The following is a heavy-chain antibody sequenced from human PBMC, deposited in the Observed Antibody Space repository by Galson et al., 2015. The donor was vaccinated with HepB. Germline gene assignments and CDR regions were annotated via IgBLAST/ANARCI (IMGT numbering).Heavy chain of an antibody. CDR3: AKWRLSERWFDP. J-gene: IGHJ5*02. Sequence: SLRLSCAASGFTFSDFAVVWVRQAPGVGLEWVSTCGSGNIKYYADSVKGRFTISRDNSRNTLYLQMNSLRAEDTAVYYCAKWRLSERWFDPWGQGTLVTVSS. CDR1: GFTFSDFA. D-gene: IGHD1-1*01. CDR2: CGSGNIK. V-gene: IGHV3-23*01.